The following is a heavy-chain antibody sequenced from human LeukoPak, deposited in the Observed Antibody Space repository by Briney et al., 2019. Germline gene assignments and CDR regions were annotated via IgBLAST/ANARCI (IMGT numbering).Heavy chain of an antibody. D-gene: IGHD3-10*01. J-gene: IGHJ4*02. Sequence: GGSLRLSCAASGFTFSSYGMHWVRQAPGKGLEWVAVISYDGSNKYYADSVKGRFTISRDNSKNTLYLQMNSLRAEDTAVYYCAKPHVGFDYWGQGTLVTVSS. CDR1: GFTFSSYG. V-gene: IGHV3-30*18. CDR3: AKPHVGFDY. CDR2: ISYDGSNK.